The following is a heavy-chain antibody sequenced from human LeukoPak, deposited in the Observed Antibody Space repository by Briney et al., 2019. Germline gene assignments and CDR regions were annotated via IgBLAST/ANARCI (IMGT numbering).Heavy chain of an antibody. V-gene: IGHV3-48*01. CDR1: GFTFSSYG. CDR3: ARDFRGTVFDY. Sequence: GGSLRLSCAASGFTFSSYGMHWVRQAPGKGLEWVSYISSSSSTIYYADSVKGRFTISRDNAKNSLYLQMNSLRAEDTAVYYCARDFRGTVFDYWGQGTLVTVSS. J-gene: IGHJ4*02. D-gene: IGHD1-1*01. CDR2: ISSSSSTI.